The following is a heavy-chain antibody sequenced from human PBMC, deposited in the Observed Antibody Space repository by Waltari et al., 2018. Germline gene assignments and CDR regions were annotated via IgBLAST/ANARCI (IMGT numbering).Heavy chain of an antibody. CDR1: GYSISSGYY. CDR2: IYHSGST. J-gene: IGHJ3*02. D-gene: IGHD6-13*01. CDR3: ARHISWTDAFDI. Sequence: QVQLQESGPGLVKPSETLSLTCAVSGYSISSGYYWGWIRQPPGKGLEWIGSIYHSGSTYYNPSLKSRVTISVDTSKNQFSLKLSSVTAADTAVYYCARHISWTDAFDIWGQGTMVIVSS. V-gene: IGHV4-38-2*01.